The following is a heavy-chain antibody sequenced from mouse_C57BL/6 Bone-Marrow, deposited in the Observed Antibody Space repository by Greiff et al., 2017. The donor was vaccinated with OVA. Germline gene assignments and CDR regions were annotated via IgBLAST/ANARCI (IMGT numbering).Heavy chain of an antibody. CDR2: IRSKSNNYAT. J-gene: IGHJ1*03. Sequence: EAGGGLVQPKGSLKLSCAASGFSFNTYAMNWVRQAPGKGLEWVARIRSKSNNYATYYADSVKDRFTISRDDSESMLYLQMNNLKTEDTAMYYCVRRSYPGYFDVWGTGTTVTVSS. V-gene: IGHV10-1*01. CDR1: GFSFNTYA. D-gene: IGHD6-1*01. CDR3: VRRSYPGYFDV.